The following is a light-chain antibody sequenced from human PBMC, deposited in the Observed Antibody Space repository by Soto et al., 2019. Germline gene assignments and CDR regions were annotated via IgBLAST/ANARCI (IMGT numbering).Light chain of an antibody. CDR2: EVI. Sequence: QAVVTQPASVSGSPGQSITISCTGTSSDVGGFNFVSWYQQHPGKAPKLVIYEVINRPSGISDRFSGSKSDSTASLTISGLQAEDEADYYCSSYRSGSILYVFGSGTKLTVL. CDR1: SSDVGGFNF. V-gene: IGLV2-14*01. CDR3: SSYRSGSILYV. J-gene: IGLJ1*01.